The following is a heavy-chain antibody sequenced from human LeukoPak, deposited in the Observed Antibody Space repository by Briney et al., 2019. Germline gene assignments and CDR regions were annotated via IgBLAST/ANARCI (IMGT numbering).Heavy chain of an antibody. V-gene: IGHV3-30*02. Sequence: GGSLRLSCAAPGFTFISYGMHWVRQAPGKGLEWVAFIRYDGSNKYYAGSVKGRFTISRDNSKNTLYLQMNSLRAEDTAVYYCAKGQPPKGPAFDYWGQGTLVTVSS. CDR2: IRYDGSNK. CDR3: AKGQPPKGPAFDY. J-gene: IGHJ4*02. CDR1: GFTFISYG.